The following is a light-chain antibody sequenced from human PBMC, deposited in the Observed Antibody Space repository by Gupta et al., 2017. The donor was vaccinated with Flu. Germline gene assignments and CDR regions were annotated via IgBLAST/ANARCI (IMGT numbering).Light chain of an antibody. V-gene: IGKV1-39*01. J-gene: IGKJ2*03. CDR2: AAS. Sequence: DIQMTQSPSSLSASVGDRVTITCRASQTISSYLNWYQQKPGKAPKLLIYAASSLQSGVPSRFSGSGSGTDFTLTISSLQPEDFATYYCQQSDSILYSFGQGTKVEIK. CDR1: QTISSY. CDR3: QQSDSILYS.